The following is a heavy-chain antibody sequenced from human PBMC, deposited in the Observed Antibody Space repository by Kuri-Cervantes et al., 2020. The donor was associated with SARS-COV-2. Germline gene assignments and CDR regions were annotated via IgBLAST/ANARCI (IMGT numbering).Heavy chain of an antibody. V-gene: IGHV3-53*01. CDR2: IYSGGST. CDR1: GFTVSSNY. Sequence: GGSLRLSCAASGFTVSSNYMRWVRQAPGKGLEWVPVIYSGGSTYYADSVKGRFTICRDNSKNTRYLKMNSLRDEDTAVYYCAKGTRERDWGQGTLVTVSS. J-gene: IGHJ4*02. D-gene: IGHD2-8*02. CDR3: AKGTRERD.